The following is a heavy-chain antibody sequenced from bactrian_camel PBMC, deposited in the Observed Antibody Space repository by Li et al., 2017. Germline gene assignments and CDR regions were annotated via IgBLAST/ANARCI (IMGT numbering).Heavy chain of an antibody. Sequence: VQLVESGGVLVRPGGSLRLSCGASGFTFSWYAMSWVRQAPGKGLESVSGINSGSTYYADSVKGRFSISRDNAKNSVYLQMNSLKPADTAVYYCVKDDWGWSFGSWGQGTQVTVS. D-gene: IGHD5*01. J-gene: IGHJ6*01. CDR2: INSGST. V-gene: IGHV3S40*01. CDR1: GFTFSWYA. CDR3: VKDDWGWSFGS.